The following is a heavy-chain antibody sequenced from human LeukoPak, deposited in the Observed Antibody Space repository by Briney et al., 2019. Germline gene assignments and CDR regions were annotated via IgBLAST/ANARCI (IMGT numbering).Heavy chain of an antibody. Sequence: PGGSLRLSCAASGFTFSSYAMHWVRQAPGKGLEWVAVISYDGSNKYYADSVKGRFTISRDNSKNTLYLQMNSLRAEDTAVYYCAREQGFRYGALDYWGQGTLVTVSS. CDR2: ISYDGSNK. D-gene: IGHD4-17*01. V-gene: IGHV3-30*04. CDR1: GFTFSSYA. CDR3: AREQGFRYGALDY. J-gene: IGHJ4*02.